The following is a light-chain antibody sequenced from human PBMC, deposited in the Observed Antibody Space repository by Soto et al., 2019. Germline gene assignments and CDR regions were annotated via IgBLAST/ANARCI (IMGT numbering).Light chain of an antibody. CDR3: CSYTGSSRYV. J-gene: IGLJ1*01. CDR1: SSNIGSNT. Sequence: QSVLTQPPSASGTPGQRVTISCSGSSSNIGSNTVNWYQQLPGTAPKLLIYSNNQRPSGVPDRFSGSKSGTSASLAISGLQSEDEADYYCCSYTGSSRYVFGPGTKVTVL. V-gene: IGLV1-44*01. CDR2: SNN.